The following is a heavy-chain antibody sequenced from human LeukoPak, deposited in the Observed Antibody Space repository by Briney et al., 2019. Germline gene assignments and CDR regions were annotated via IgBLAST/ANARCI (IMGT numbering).Heavy chain of an antibody. CDR3: ARQSDILTGYIDY. V-gene: IGHV5-51*01. CDR1: GYSFTSYW. D-gene: IGHD3-9*01. J-gene: IGHJ4*02. CDR2: IYPGDSDT. Sequence: GESLKISCKGSGYSFTSYWIGWVRQMPGKGLEWLGIIYPGDSDTRYSPSFQGQVTISADKSISTAYLQWSSLKASDTAMYYCARQSDILTGYIDYWGQGTLVTVSS.